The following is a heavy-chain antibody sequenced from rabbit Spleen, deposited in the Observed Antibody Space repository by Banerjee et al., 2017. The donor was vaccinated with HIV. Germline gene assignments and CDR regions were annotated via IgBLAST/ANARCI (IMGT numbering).Heavy chain of an antibody. CDR3: VRDMYSNGWGGNL. J-gene: IGHJ4*01. CDR1: GFAFSTSNF. CDR2: IYTDSGIT. Sequence: QSLEESGGDLVKPGASLKLTCTASGFAFSTSNFMCWIRQAPGKGLEWIGYIYTDSGITDYASWAKGRFTISKTSSTTVTLQMTSLTAADTATYFCVRDMYSNGWGGNLWGPGTLVTVS. D-gene: IGHD4-1*01. V-gene: IGHV1S40*01.